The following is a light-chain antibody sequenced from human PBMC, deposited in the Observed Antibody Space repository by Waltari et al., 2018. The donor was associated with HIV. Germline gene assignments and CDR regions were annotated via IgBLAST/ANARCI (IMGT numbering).Light chain of an antibody. J-gene: IGLJ2*01. V-gene: IGLV2-11*01. Sequence: QSALTQPRSVSGSPGQSVSISCTGTSSDVGGYNYVSWYQQHPDNAPKLMIYDVSQRPSGVPDRFSGSKSGNTASLTISGLQAEDEADYYCCSYAGIYTYVKFGGGTKLTVL. CDR1: SSDVGGYNY. CDR2: DVS. CDR3: CSYAGIYTYVK.